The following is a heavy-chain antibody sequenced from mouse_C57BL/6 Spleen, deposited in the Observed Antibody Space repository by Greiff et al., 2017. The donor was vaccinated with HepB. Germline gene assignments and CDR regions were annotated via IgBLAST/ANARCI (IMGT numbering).Heavy chain of an antibody. D-gene: IGHD2-3*01. CDR2: ISYDGSN. J-gene: IGHJ2*01. CDR1: GYSITSGYY. CDR3: ARERVYDGYYAYFDY. Sequence: DVQLQESGPGLVKPSQSLSLTCSVTGYSITSGYYWNWIRQFPGNKLEWMGYISYDGSNNYNPSLKNRISITRDTSKNQFFLKLNSVTTEDTATYYCARERVYDGYYAYFDYWGQGTTLTVSS. V-gene: IGHV3-6*01.